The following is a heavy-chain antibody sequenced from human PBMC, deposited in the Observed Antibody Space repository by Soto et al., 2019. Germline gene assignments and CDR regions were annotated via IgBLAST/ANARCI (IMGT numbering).Heavy chain of an antibody. Sequence: GGSLRLSCAASGFTFSSYWMHWVRQAPGKGLEWVANIKQDGSEKYYVGSVKGRFTISRDNAKNSLYLQMTSLRAEDTALYYCARGRYSDYSYLFDYWGQGTLVTVSS. CDR3: ARGRYSDYSYLFDY. CDR2: IKQDGSEK. J-gene: IGHJ4*02. CDR1: GFTFSSYW. V-gene: IGHV3-7*01. D-gene: IGHD5-12*01.